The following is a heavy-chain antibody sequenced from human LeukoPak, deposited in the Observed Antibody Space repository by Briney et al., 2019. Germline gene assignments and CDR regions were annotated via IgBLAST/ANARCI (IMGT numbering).Heavy chain of an antibody. V-gene: IGHV4-4*07. J-gene: IGHJ2*01. Sequence: SETLSLTCTVSGGSISTKYWSWIRQPAGKGLEWIGRVHTRGTTHYNPSLRSRVTISVDNSKNQFSLNLTSVTATDTAVYYCARDLGQRGVVTAHYWYFDLWGRGTLVTVSS. CDR1: GGSISTKY. D-gene: IGHD2-21*02. CDR2: VHTRGTT. CDR3: ARDLGQRGVVTAHYWYFDL.